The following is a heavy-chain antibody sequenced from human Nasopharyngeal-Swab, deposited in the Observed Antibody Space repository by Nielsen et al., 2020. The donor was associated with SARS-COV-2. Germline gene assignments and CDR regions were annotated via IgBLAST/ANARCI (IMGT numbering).Heavy chain of an antibody. Sequence: GESLKISCAASGFTFTSYAMNWVRQAPGTGLEWVSGMSGTGDNTYYADSVKGRFTISRDSSKNTLYLQMNSLRAEDTAVYYCAKDSGAGFCDGGSCFPTNHWGQGTLVTVSS. CDR3: AKDSGAGFCDGGSCFPTNH. V-gene: IGHV3-23*01. CDR2: MSGTGDNT. CDR1: GFTFTSYA. J-gene: IGHJ5*02. D-gene: IGHD2-15*01.